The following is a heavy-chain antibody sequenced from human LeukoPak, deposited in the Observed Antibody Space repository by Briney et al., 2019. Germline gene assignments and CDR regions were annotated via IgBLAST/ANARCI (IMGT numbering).Heavy chain of an antibody. V-gene: IGHV4-34*01. D-gene: IGHD2-21*01. Sequence: SETLSLTCAVYVGSFSDYYCSWIRQPPGKGLEWIGEIHPYGDLYYNSSLRSRLTISIDTSKTQFSLRLNSLTAADTAFYYFARGRDRSKAGEHWGQGTLVTVSS. CDR1: VGSFSDYY. CDR2: IHPYGDL. CDR3: ARGRDRSKAGEH. J-gene: IGHJ4*02.